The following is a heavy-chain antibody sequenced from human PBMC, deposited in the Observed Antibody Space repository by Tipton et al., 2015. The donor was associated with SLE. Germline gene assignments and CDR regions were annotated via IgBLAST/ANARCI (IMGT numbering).Heavy chain of an antibody. J-gene: IGHJ4*02. V-gene: IGHV3-48*01. CDR1: GFTFSTYN. CDR3: ARDGLRRNYFDY. Sequence: SLRLSCAASGFTFSTYNMNWVRQAPGKGLEWVSYISSSGSTIYYADSVKGRFTISRDNAKNSLYLQMNSLRAEDTAVYYCARDGLRRNYFDYWGQGTLVTVSS. CDR2: ISSSGSTI. D-gene: IGHD4-17*01.